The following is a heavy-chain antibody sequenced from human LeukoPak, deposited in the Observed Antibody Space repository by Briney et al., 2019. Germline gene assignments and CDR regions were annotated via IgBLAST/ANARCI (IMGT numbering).Heavy chain of an antibody. CDR3: GREGLGGVFRFLHWFDP. CDR2: IYTSGST. Sequence: SQTLSLTCTVSGGSISSGSYYWSWIRQPAGKGLEWIGRIYTSGSTNYNPSLKSRVTISVDTSKNQFSLKLSSVTAADTAVYYLGREGLGGVFRFLHWFDPWGQGTLVTVSS. D-gene: IGHD3-3*01. V-gene: IGHV4-61*02. CDR1: GGSISSGSYY. J-gene: IGHJ5*02.